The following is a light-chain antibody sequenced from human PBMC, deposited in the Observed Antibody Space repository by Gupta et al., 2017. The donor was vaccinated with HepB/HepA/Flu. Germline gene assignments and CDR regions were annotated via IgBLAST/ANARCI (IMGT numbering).Light chain of an antibody. CDR3: QSYDSSLTGWV. V-gene: IGLV1-40*01. CDR1: TSHLGAGYD. CDR2: GNN. Sequence: QSVLTHPPSVSGAPGQRVTISFTGTTSHLGAGYDLHWYQHLPGTAPKVLIYGNNNRPSGGPYRFSGAKSGTSASLAIAGLQSEDEADYYCQSYDSSLTGWVFGAGTKLTVL. J-gene: IGLJ3*02.